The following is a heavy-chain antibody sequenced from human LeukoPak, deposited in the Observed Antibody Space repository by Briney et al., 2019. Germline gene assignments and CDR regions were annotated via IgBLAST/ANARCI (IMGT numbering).Heavy chain of an antibody. CDR1: GFTFSSYS. J-gene: IGHJ4*02. CDR2: ISSSSTTI. V-gene: IGHV3-48*04. D-gene: IGHD3-16*01. CDR3: ARAYGGLIDY. Sequence: PGGSLRLSCAASGFTFSSYSMMWVRQAPGKGLEWVSYISSSSTTIYYADSVKGRFTISRDNAKNSLYLQMNSLSGDDTSMYFCARAYGGLIDYWGQGTLVTVSS.